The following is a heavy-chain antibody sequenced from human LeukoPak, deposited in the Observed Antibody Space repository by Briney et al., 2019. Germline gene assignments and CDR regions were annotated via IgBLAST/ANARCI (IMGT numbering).Heavy chain of an antibody. CDR1: GGSISSGGYS. Sequence: SETLSLTCTVSGGSISSGGYSWSWIRQHPGKGLEWIGYIYHSGSTYYNPSLKSRVTISVDRSKNQFSLKLSSVTAADTAVYYCARLIPNDYYDSSGYPLEAFDIWGQGTMVTVSS. D-gene: IGHD3-22*01. V-gene: IGHV4-30-2*01. CDR3: ARLIPNDYYDSSGYPLEAFDI. CDR2: IYHSGST. J-gene: IGHJ3*02.